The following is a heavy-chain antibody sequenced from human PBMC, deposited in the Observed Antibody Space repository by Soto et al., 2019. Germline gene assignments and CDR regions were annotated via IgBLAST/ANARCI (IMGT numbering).Heavy chain of an antibody. CDR1: GFTFDDYT. CDR2: ISWDGGST. V-gene: IGHV3-43*01. D-gene: IGHD6-13*01. J-gene: IGHJ5*02. CDR3: AKDLGFGSSWTT. Sequence: GGSLRLSCAASGFTFDDYTMHWVRQAPGKGLEWVSLISWDGGSTYYADSVKGRFTISRDNSKNSLYLQMNSLRTEDTASYYCAKDLGFGSSWTTWGQGTLVTVSS.